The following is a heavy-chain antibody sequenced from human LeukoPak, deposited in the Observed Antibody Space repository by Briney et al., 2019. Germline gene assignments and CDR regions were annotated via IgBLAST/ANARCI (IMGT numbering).Heavy chain of an antibody. CDR1: GFSFSSYA. D-gene: IGHD3-10*01. Sequence: GGSLRLSCAASGFSFSSYAMHWVCQAPAKGLEWVAFMSYDGTKEYYADSVKGRFTISRDNSMNTLYLQINSLGPEDTAVYYCAKDRYGSGNNYLDAWGQETRDTVSS. V-gene: IGHV3-30*18. CDR2: MSYDGTKE. J-gene: IGHJ4*02. CDR3: AKDRYGSGNNYLDA.